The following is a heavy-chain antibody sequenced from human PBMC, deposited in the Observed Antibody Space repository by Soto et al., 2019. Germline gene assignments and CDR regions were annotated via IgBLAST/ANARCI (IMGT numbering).Heavy chain of an antibody. CDR1: GGTFSSYA. J-gene: IGHJ4*02. CDR2: IIPIFCTA. Sequence: ASVKVSFKASGGTFSSYAISWVRQSPGQGLEWMGGIIPIFCTANYAQKFQGRVTITADESTSTAYMELSSLRSEDTAVYYCAMSGSYSPRARFDYWGQGTLVTVSS. D-gene: IGHD1-26*01. CDR3: AMSGSYSPRARFDY. V-gene: IGHV1-69*13.